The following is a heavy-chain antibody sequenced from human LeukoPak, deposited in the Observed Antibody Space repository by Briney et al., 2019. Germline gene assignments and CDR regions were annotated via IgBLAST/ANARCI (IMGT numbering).Heavy chain of an antibody. CDR3: AKIYYYDSSRPLAY. V-gene: IGHV3-23*01. Sequence: PGGSLRLSCAASGVTFSSYAMSWVRQAPGKGLEWVSAISGSGGSTYYADSVKGRFTISRDNSKTTLYLQMNSPRAEDTAVYSCAKIYYYDSSRPLAYWGQGTLVTVSS. CDR2: ISGSGGST. CDR1: GVTFSSYA. D-gene: IGHD3-22*01. J-gene: IGHJ4*02.